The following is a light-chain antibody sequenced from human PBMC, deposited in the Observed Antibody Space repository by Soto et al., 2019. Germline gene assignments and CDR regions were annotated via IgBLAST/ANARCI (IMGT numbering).Light chain of an antibody. Sequence: EIVMTQSPATLSVSPGERATLSCRASQSVSSNLAWYQQKPGQAPRLLIYGASTRATGIPARFSGSGSGTEFTLTISSLHSEDFAVYYCQQYNNWPPRTFRPGTKVDIK. V-gene: IGKV3-15*01. J-gene: IGKJ3*01. CDR3: QQYNNWPPRT. CDR1: QSVSSN. CDR2: GAS.